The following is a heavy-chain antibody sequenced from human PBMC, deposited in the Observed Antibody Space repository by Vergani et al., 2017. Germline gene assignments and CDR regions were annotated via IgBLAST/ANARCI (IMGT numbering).Heavy chain of an antibody. V-gene: IGHV4-39*01. CDR2: IYYSGST. J-gene: IGHJ3*02. CDR3: ARQVFYYDFWSGYMPENPSFAGYAFDI. Sequence: QLQLQESGPGLVKPSETLSLTCTVSGGSISSSSYYWGWIRQPPGKGLEWIGSIYYSGSTYYNPSLKSRVTISVDTSKNQFSLKLSSVTAADTAVYYCARQVFYYDFWSGYMPENPSFAGYAFDIWGQGTMVTVSS. D-gene: IGHD3-3*01. CDR1: GGSISSSSYY.